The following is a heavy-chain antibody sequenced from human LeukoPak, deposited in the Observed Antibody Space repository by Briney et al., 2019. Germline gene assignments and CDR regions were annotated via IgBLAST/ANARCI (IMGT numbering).Heavy chain of an antibody. CDR1: GFTFSSYS. Sequence: GGSLRLSCAASGFTFSSYSMNWVRQAPGKGLEWVSSISSSSSYIYYADSVKGRFTISRDNAKNSLYLQMNSLRAEDTAVYYCARDPNSSGWYGAPRYSDYWGQGTLVTVSS. J-gene: IGHJ4*02. CDR3: ARDPNSSGWYGAPRYSDY. V-gene: IGHV3-21*01. CDR2: ISSSSSYI. D-gene: IGHD6-19*01.